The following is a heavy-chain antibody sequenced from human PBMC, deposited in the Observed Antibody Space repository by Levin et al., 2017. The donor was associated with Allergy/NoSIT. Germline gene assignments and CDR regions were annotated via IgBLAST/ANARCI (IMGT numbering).Heavy chain of an antibody. CDR3: TTYSHDSNNIYYFDY. J-gene: IGHJ4*02. CDR2: IESKTDGGTI. CDR1: EFTVNNAW. V-gene: IGHV3-15*04. D-gene: IGHD4-11*01. Sequence: GGSLRLSCAASEFTVNNAWMSWVRQAPGKGLEWVGRIESKTDGGTIDYAAPVKGRFTISRDDSKTTLYLQMYSLKTEDTAVYYCTTYSHDSNNIYYFDYWGQGTLVTVSS.